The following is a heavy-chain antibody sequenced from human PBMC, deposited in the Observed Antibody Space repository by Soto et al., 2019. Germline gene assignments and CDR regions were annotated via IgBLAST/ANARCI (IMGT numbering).Heavy chain of an antibody. J-gene: IGHJ4*02. CDR3: ARAKGRGYRFHGGGDY. Sequence: SETLSLTCTVSGDSVTSGNYYWTWIRQPPGKGLEWVGHIYYSGRTNYSPSLKSRVTISLNTPNNQFSLKVTSVTAADTAVYYCARAKGRGYRFHGGGDYWGQGTLVTVYS. D-gene: IGHD5-12*01. V-gene: IGHV4-61*01. CDR2: IYYSGRT. CDR1: GDSVTSGNYY.